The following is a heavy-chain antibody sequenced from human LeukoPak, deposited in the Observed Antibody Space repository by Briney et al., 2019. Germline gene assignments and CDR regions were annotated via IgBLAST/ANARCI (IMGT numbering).Heavy chain of an antibody. V-gene: IGHV3-30*18. D-gene: IGHD3-22*01. CDR1: GFTFSSYG. CDR3: AKSLQYYYDSSGYYDY. CDR2: ISYDGSNK. Sequence: GRSLRLSCAASGFTFSSYGMHWVRQAPGKGLEWVAVISYDGSNKYYADSVKGRFTISRDNSKNTLYLQMNSLRAEDTAVYYCAKSLQYYYDSSGYYDYWGQGTLVTVSS. J-gene: IGHJ4*02.